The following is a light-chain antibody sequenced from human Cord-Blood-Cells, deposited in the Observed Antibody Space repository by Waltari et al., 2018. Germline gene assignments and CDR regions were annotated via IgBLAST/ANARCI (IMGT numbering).Light chain of an antibody. Sequence: DLEIIQSSLSLPVSPGRAASLSSRSSQRLLHSNGYNYLDWYLQKPGQSPQLLIYLGSNRASGVPDRFSGSGAGTDFTLKISRVEAEDVGVYCCMQALQTPLTFGGGTKVEIK. CDR2: LGS. V-gene: IGKV2-28*01. CDR3: MQALQTPLT. J-gene: IGKJ4*01. CDR1: QRLLHSNGYNY.